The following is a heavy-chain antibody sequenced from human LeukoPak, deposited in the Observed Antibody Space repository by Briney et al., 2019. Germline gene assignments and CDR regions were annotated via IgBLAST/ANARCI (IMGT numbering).Heavy chain of an antibody. J-gene: IGHJ4*02. CDR2: IYYSGST. V-gene: IGHV4-30-4*01. D-gene: IGHD1-14*01. Sequence: PSETLSLTCTVSGGSISSGDYYWSWIRQPPGKGLGWIGYIYYSGSTYYNPSLKSRVTISVDTSKNQFSLKLSSVTAADTAVYYCARGNLDLMTYYFDYWGQGTLVTVSS. CDR1: GGSISSGDYY. CDR3: ARGNLDLMTYYFDY.